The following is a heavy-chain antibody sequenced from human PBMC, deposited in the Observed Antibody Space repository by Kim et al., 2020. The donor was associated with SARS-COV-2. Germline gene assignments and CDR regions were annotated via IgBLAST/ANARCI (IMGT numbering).Heavy chain of an antibody. CDR3: AKSSALFWFAEGLNDFD. D-gene: IGHD3-10*01. J-gene: IGHJ3*01. V-gene: IGHV3-30*18. CDR1: GFTFNNYA. CDR2: ISYDGSIK. Sequence: GGSLRLSCGASGFTFNNYAMHGVRQAPGKGLEWAAVISYDGSIKYYAGSVKGQFTVSRDSSPNTLYLQMRSLRLEDTALYYCAKSSALFWFAEGLNDFD.